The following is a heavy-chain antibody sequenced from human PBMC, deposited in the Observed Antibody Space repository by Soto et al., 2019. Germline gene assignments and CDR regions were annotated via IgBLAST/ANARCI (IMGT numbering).Heavy chain of an antibody. V-gene: IGHV3-9*01. D-gene: IGHD6-19*01. CDR3: AKDIAVYYYYGMDV. CDR1: GFTFDDYA. J-gene: IGHJ6*02. CDR2: ISWNIGSI. Sequence: EVQLVESGGGLVQPGRSLRLSCAASGFTFDDYAMHWVRQAPGKGLEWVSGISWNIGSIGYADSVKGRFTISRDNAKNSLYLQMNSLRAEDTALYYCAKDIAVYYYYGMDVWGQGTTVTVSS.